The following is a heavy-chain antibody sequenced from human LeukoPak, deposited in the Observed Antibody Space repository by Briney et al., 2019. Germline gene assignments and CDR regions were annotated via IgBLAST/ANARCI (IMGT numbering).Heavy chain of an antibody. J-gene: IGHJ4*02. Sequence: PGGPLRLSCAASGFTFSSYAMSWVRQAPGKGLEWVSTIVGSGGSTYYADSVKGRFTISRDNSKNTLYLQMNSLRAEDTAVYYCARGIGSTVFFDHWGQGTLVTVSS. D-gene: IGHD4-11*01. CDR2: IVGSGGST. V-gene: IGHV3-23*01. CDR1: GFTFSSYA. CDR3: ARGIGSTVFFDH.